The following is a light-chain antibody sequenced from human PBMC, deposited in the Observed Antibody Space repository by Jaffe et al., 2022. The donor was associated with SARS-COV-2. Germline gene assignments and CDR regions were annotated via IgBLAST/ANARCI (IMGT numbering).Light chain of an antibody. J-gene: IGLJ3*02. CDR1: TGSVTSGHY. Sequence: QAVVTQEPSLTVSPGGTVTLTCGSSTGSVTSGHYPYWFQQKPGQAPRTLIYETSDKHSWTPARFSGSLLGGKAALTLSGAQPEDEADYYCLLPDSGGRHMFGGGTKLTVL. CDR2: ETS. CDR3: LLPDSGGRHM. V-gene: IGLV7-46*01.